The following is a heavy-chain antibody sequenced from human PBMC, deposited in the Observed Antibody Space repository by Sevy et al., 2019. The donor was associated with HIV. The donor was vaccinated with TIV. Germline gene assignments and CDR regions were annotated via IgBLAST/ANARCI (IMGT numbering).Heavy chain of an antibody. CDR3: ARGISSNYFGTLWFDP. CDR1: GGSISSYY. Sequence: SETLSLTCTVSGGSISSYYWSWIRQPPGKGLEWIGYIYYSGSTNYNPSLKSRVTISVDTSKNQFSLKLSTVTAADTAVYYWARGISSNYFGTLWFDPWGQGTLVTVSS. J-gene: IGHJ5*02. V-gene: IGHV4-59*01. D-gene: IGHD4-4*01. CDR2: IYYSGST.